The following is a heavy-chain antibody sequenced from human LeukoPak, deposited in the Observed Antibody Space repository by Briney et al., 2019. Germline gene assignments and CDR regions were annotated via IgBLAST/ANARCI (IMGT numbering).Heavy chain of an antibody. D-gene: IGHD3-10*01. CDR3: AHLWLGEGAFGI. Sequence: GGSLRLSCAVSVFTVSGNYMAWVRQAPGRGLEWVSLIYSGGSTYYADSVKGRFTISRDNSKNTLYLQMNSLRAEDTAVYYCAHLWLGEGAFGIWAQGTMVTVSS. J-gene: IGHJ3*02. CDR2: IYSGGST. CDR1: VFTVSGNY. V-gene: IGHV3-53*01.